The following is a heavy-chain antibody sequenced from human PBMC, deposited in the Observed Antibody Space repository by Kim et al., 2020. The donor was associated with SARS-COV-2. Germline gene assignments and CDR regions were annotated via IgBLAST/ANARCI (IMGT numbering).Heavy chain of an antibody. J-gene: IGHJ4*02. CDR1: GFSFDDYA. CDR3: AKKRSSRYSSGSDFDY. D-gene: IGHD5-18*01. CDR2: ISRNGDAT. V-gene: IGHV3-43*02. Sequence: GGSLRLSCAASGFSFDDYAMHWVRQGPGKGLEWVCLISRNGDATYYTDSVKGRFTISRDNSKNSLYLQMNSLRTEDTAFYFCAKKRSSRYSSGSDFDYWGQGALVTVSS.